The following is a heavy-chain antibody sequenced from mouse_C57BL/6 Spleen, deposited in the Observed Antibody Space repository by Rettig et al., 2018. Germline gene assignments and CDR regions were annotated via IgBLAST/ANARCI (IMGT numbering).Heavy chain of an antibody. CDR3: ARLGNSTMVTTGFAY. Sequence: QVQLQQPGAELVKPGASVKLSCKASGYTFTSYWMHWVKQRPGQGLEWIGMIHPNSGSTKYNEKFTSKATLTVDKSSSTAYMQLSSLTSEDSAVYYCARLGNSTMVTTGFAYWGQGTLVTVSA. CDR1: GYTFTSYW. V-gene: IGHV1-64*01. J-gene: IGHJ3*01. D-gene: IGHD2-2*01. CDR2: IHPNSGST.